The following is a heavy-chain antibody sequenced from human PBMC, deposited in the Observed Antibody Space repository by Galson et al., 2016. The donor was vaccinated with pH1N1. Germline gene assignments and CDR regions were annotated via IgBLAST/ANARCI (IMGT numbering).Heavy chain of an antibody. D-gene: IGHD3-3*01. CDR1: IGSFSGHY. Sequence: SETLSLTCAVYIGSFSGHYWTWIRQSPGKGLEWLGEIDDSGSPNYNPSLMSQVTISVDTSKNQFSLKVTSMTAADTAVYFCARRTNPDFWSDYSTFDQWGQGTRVTVSS. J-gene: IGHJ4*01. V-gene: IGHV4-34*01. CDR2: IDDSGSP. CDR3: ARRTNPDFWSDYSTFDQ.